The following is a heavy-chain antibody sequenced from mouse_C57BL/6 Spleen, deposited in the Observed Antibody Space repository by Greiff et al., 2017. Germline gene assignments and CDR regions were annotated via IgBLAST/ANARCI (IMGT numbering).Heavy chain of an antibody. V-gene: IGHV10-1*01. CDR1: GFSFNTYA. CDR3: VRQGHGYPFHWDFDV. D-gene: IGHD2-2*01. CDR2: IRSKSNNYAT. Sequence: EVQLVESGGGLVQPKGSLKLSCAASGFSFNTYAMNWVRQAPGKGLEWVARIRSKSNNYATYYADSVKDRFTISRDDSESMLYLQMNNMKTVDTAMYYCVRQGHGYPFHWDFDVWGTGTTVTVSS. J-gene: IGHJ1*03.